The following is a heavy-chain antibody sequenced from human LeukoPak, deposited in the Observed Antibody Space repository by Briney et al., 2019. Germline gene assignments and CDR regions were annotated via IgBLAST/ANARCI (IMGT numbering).Heavy chain of an antibody. V-gene: IGHV3-30*03. D-gene: IGHD3-16*01. CDR2: ISYDGSNK. CDR1: EFTFTTYD. Sequence: GGSLRLSCAASEFTFTTYDMHWVRQAPGKGLEWVAVISYDGSNKYYADSVKGRFTISRDNSKNTLYLQMNSLRAEDTAVYYCARAVGPFDIWGQGTIVIVSS. J-gene: IGHJ3*02. CDR3: ARAVGPFDI.